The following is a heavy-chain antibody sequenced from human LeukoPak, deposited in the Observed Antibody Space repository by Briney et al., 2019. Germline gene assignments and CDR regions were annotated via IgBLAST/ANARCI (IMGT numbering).Heavy chain of an antibody. D-gene: IGHD3-10*01. J-gene: IGHJ6*02. V-gene: IGHV5-51*01. Sequence: PGESLKISCKGSGYSFTSYWIGWVRQMPGKGLEWMGIIYPGDSDTRYSPSFQGQVTISADKSISTAYLQWSSLKASDTAMYYCARIYYGSGSYSPYYGMDVLGQGTTVTVSS. CDR2: IYPGDSDT. CDR1: GYSFTSYW. CDR3: ARIYYGSGSYSPYYGMDV.